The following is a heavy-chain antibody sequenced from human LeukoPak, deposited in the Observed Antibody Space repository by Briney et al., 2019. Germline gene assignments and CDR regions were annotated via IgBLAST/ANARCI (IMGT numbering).Heavy chain of an antibody. CDR2: IKQDGSEK. CDR1: GFTFSNYW. V-gene: IGHV3-7*05. J-gene: IGHJ4*02. CDR3: AREDQPRGTFDY. D-gene: IGHD2-15*01. Sequence: GGSLRLSCAASGFTFSNYWMTWVRQAPGKGLEWVANIKQDGSEKYYVDSVKGRFTISRDNAKDSLYLQMNSLRAEDTALYYCAREDQPRGTFDYWGQGILVTVSS.